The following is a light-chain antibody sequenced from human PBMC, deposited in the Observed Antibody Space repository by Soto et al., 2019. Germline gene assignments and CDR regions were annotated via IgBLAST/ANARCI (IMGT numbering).Light chain of an antibody. J-gene: IGLJ1*01. Sequence: QSALTQPRSVSGSPGQSVTISCTGTTSDVGGYNFVSWYQQRPGKVPKLMIYDVSIRPSGVPDRFSGSKSGNTASLTISGLQAEDEADYYCCSYVGSDTSFVFGSGTRSPS. V-gene: IGLV2-11*01. CDR1: TSDVGGYNF. CDR3: CSYVGSDTSFV. CDR2: DVS.